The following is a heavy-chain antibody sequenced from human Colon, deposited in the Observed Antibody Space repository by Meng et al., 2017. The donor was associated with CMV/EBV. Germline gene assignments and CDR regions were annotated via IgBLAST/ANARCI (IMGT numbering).Heavy chain of an antibody. CDR1: GFKFSESA. D-gene: IGHD6-19*01. CDR2: IRSKAHNYAT. CDR3: RRPTAVAGSAPDY. Sequence: GESLKISCAASGFKFSESAMYWVRQASGKGLEWVGRIRSKAHNYATTYVESVEGRFTISRDDSKNMLYLEMNSLTTDDTAVYYWRRPTAVAGSAPDYWGQGTLVTVSS. V-gene: IGHV3-73*01. J-gene: IGHJ4*02.